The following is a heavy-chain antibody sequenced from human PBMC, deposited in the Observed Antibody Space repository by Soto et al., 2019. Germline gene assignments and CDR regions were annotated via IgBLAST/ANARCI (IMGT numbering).Heavy chain of an antibody. Sequence: PGASVKVSCKASGYTFTSYYMHWVRQAPGQGLEWMGIINPSGGSTSYAQKFQGRVTMTRDTSTSTVYMELSSLRSEDTAVYYCARSSAAVLSQGKRGYSSSSGLWFDPWGQGTLVTVSS. D-gene: IGHD6-6*01. CDR2: INPSGGST. CDR3: ARSSAAVLSQGKRGYSSSSGLWFDP. J-gene: IGHJ5*02. V-gene: IGHV1-46*03. CDR1: GYTFTSYY.